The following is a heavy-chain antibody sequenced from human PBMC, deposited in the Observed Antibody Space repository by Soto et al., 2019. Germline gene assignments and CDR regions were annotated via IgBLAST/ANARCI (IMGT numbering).Heavy chain of an antibody. D-gene: IGHD6-13*01. Sequence: QVQLVQSGAEAKKPGSSVKVSCKTSGGTFSSYAISWVRQAPGQGLEWMGGIVPLFRTTNYAQKFQGRVTITADTYTYTVYMELSGLRSGDTAVYYCARGGYSSTWSNLLDRSGLDVWGQGTTVTVSS. CDR1: GGTFSSYA. CDR2: IVPLFRTT. J-gene: IGHJ6*02. V-gene: IGHV1-69*06. CDR3: ARGGYSSTWSNLLDRSGLDV.